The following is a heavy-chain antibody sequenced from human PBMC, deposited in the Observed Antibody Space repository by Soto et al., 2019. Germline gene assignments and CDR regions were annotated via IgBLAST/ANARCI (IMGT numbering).Heavy chain of an antibody. CDR1: GYTFASYG. D-gene: IGHD3-22*01. Sequence: QVQLVQSGAEVKKPGASVKVSCKASGYTFASYGINWVRQAPGQGLEWLGWISPYDGYTHYAQILRDRASMTTATSTKTAYRELRSLRSDDTAMYYCARGGYYDSSGARNYYFYGMKVWGQGTTVTVSS. J-gene: IGHJ6*02. V-gene: IGHV1-18*01. CDR2: ISPYDGYT. CDR3: ARGGYYDSSGARNYYFYGMKV.